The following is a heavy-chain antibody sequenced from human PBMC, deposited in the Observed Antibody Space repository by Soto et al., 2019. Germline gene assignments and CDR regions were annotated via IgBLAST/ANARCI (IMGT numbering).Heavy chain of an antibody. J-gene: IGHJ4*02. CDR1: GFPFRSYG. CDR3: AKEEGDIAAVPPGSIDF. D-gene: IGHD2-2*01. CDR2: ISYDGSIK. Sequence: QVYLVESGGGVVQPGRSLRLSCAGSGFPFRSYGMHWVRQAPGKGLEWVALISYDGSIKSYADSVKGRFTISRDNFKETLFLEMNSPSRDDTAVYFCAKEEGDIAAVPPGSIDFWGQGTLVIVSS. V-gene: IGHV3-30*18.